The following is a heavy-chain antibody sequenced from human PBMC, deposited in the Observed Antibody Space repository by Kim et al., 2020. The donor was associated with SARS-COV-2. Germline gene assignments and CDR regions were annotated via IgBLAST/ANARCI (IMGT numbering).Heavy chain of an antibody. CDR3: ARDKGYCSSTSCSGEFFYYYYYMDV. J-gene: IGHJ6*03. CDR2: IIPILGIA. D-gene: IGHD2-2*01. V-gene: IGHV1-69*04. Sequence: SVKVSCKASGGTFSSYAISWVRQAPGQGLEWMGRIIPILGIANYAQKFQGRVTITADKSTSTAYMELSSLRSEDTAVYYCARDKGYCSSTSCSGEFFYYYYYMDVWGKGTTVTVSS. CDR1: GGTFSSYA.